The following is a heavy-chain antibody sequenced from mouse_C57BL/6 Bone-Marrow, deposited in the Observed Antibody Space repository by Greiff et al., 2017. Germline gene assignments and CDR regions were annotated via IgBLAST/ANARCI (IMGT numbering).Heavy chain of an antibody. D-gene: IGHD1-1*01. J-gene: IGHJ1*03. CDR3: ARITTVVATWYFDV. V-gene: IGHV1-74*01. Sequence: QVQLQQPGAELVKPGASVKVSCKASGYTFTSYWMHWVKQRPGQGLEWIGRIHPSDSDTNYNQKFKGKATLTVDKSSSTAYMQLSSLTSEDSAVYYCARITTVVATWYFDVWGTGTTVTVSS. CDR1: GYTFTSYW. CDR2: IHPSDSDT.